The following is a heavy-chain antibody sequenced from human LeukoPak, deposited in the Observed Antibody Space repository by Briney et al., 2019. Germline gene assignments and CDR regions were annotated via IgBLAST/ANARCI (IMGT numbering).Heavy chain of an antibody. J-gene: IGHJ6*02. CDR1: GFTFSASG. Sequence: GGSLRLSCAASGFTFSASGMHWVRQASGKELEWVGRVGSKPNNYATVYAASVKGRFTISRDDSKNTAYLHMNSLKTEDTATYYCIGRDGSSGRYGMDVWGQGTTVTVSS. D-gene: IGHD1-26*01. CDR2: VGSKPNNYAT. V-gene: IGHV3-73*01. CDR3: IGRDGSSGRYGMDV.